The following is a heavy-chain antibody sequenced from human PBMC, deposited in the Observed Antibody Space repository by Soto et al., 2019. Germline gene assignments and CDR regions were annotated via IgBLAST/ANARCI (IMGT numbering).Heavy chain of an antibody. CDR3: ARRDSRGYYENWHFDL. CDR1: GYTFSNYW. J-gene: IGHJ2*01. D-gene: IGHD3-22*01. Sequence: EVQLVQSGAEVKKPGESLKISCKGSGYTFSNYWIGWVRQMPGKGLEWMGIIYPGDSDTRYSPSFQGQVTISADKSITTAYLRWSSRKASDSAMYYCARRDSRGYYENWHFDLWGRGTLVTVSS. CDR2: IYPGDSDT. V-gene: IGHV5-51*01.